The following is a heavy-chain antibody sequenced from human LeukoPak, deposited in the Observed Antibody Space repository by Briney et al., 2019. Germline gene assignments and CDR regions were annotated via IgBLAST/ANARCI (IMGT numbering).Heavy chain of an antibody. D-gene: IGHD5-18*01. J-gene: IGHJ4*02. V-gene: IGHV3-23*01. CDR1: GFTFNSFA. Sequence: GGSLRLSCAASGFTFNSFAMHWVRQAPGKGLEWVSAISGSGGSTYYADSVKGRFTISRDNSKNTLYLQMNSLRAEDTAVYYCATDTATKPLDYWGQGTLVTVSS. CDR2: ISGSGGST. CDR3: ATDTATKPLDY.